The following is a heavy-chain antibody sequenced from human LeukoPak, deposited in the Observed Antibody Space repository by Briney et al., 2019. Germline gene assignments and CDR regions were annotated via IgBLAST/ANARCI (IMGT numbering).Heavy chain of an antibody. J-gene: IGHJ4*02. V-gene: IGHV3-30*18. CDR3: AKLGGLAAAGDY. Sequence: PGRSLRLSCAASGFTFSSYGMHWVRQAPGKGLEWVAVISYDGSNKYYADSVKGRFTISRDNSKNTLYLQMNSLRAEDTAVYYCAKLGGLAAAGDYWGQGTLVTVSA. CDR2: ISYDGSNK. CDR1: GFTFSSYG. D-gene: IGHD6-13*01.